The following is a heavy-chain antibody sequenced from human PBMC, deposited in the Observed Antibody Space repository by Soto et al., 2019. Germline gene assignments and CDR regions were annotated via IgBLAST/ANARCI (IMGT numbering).Heavy chain of an antibody. CDR1: EFIFSHYS. Sequence: EVQLVESGGGLVQPGGSLRLSCAASEFIFSHYSMNWDRQAPGKGLEWVSFISSSSSTIYYADSVKGRFTVSRDNAKNSLYLQMNSLRDEDTAVYYCARDPYAGLDYWGQGTLVTVSS. CDR2: ISSSSSTI. CDR3: ARDPYAGLDY. J-gene: IGHJ4*02. V-gene: IGHV3-48*02. D-gene: IGHD4-17*01.